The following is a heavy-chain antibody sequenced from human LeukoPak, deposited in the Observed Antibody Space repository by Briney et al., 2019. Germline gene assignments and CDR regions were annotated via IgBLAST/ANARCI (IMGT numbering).Heavy chain of an antibody. CDR2: IKSSGSSI. V-gene: IGHV3-48*03. CDR1: GFTFGYYE. CDR3: ARRAGAYSHPYDY. J-gene: IGHJ4*02. D-gene: IGHD4/OR15-4a*01. Sequence: GGSLRLSCATSGFTFGYYEMNWVRQAPGKGLEWVSYIKSSGSSIYYADSVKGRFTISRDNSKNTLYLQMNSLRAEDTAVYYCARRAGAYSHPYDYWGQGTLVTVSS.